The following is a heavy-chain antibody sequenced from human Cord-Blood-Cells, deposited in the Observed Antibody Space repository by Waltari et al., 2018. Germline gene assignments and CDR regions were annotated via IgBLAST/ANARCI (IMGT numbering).Heavy chain of an antibody. J-gene: IGHJ4*02. V-gene: IGHV3-53*01. CDR2: ISSGGST. Sequence: EVQLVESGGGLIQPGGSLRLSCAASGFTVSSNYMSWVRQAPGKGLVWVSVISSGGSTYYAASVKGRFTISRDNSKNTRYLQMNSLRAEDTAVYYCARDPGGGMVFDYWGQGTLVTVSS. D-gene: IGHD3-16*01. CDR1: GFTVSSNY. CDR3: ARDPGGGMVFDY.